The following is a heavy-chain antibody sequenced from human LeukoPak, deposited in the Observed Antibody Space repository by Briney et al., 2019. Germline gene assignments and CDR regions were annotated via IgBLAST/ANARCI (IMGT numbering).Heavy chain of an antibody. CDR3: ARGGDSGSYLDY. Sequence: PSETLSLTCNVSGGSISSSSYYWGWIRQPPGNGLEWIGSFYYSGSTYYNASLKSRVIISVDTSKNQFSLNLTSVTATDTAVYYCARGGDSGSYLDYWGQGTLVTVSS. CDR2: FYYSGST. D-gene: IGHD5-12*01. J-gene: IGHJ4*02. CDR1: GGSISSSSYY. V-gene: IGHV4-39*01.